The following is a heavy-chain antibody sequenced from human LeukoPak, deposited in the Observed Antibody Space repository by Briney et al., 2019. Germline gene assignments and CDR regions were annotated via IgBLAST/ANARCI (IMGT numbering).Heavy chain of an antibody. Sequence: ASVKVSCKASGYTFTGYYIHWVRQAPGQGLEWVGWINPNSGGTNYAQKFQGRVTITRNTSISTAYMELSSLRSEDTAVYYCARDGGIVGISTWFDPWGQGTLVTVSS. D-gene: IGHD1-26*01. V-gene: IGHV1-2*02. CDR2: INPNSGGT. CDR3: ARDGGIVGISTWFDP. CDR1: GYTFTGYY. J-gene: IGHJ5*02.